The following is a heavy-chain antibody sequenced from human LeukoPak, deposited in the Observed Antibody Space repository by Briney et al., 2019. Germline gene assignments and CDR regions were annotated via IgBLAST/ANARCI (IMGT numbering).Heavy chain of an antibody. CDR2: ISTYNGNT. V-gene: IGHV1-18*01. CDR1: GYTFTSYA. Sequence: ASVKVSCKASGYTFTSYAMNWVRQAPGQGLEWMGWISTYNGNTNYAQSLQGRVTMTTDTSTSTAYMELRSLRSDDTAVYYCARGLIRYFDWLLPYFDYWGQGTLVTVSS. D-gene: IGHD3-9*01. CDR3: ARGLIRYFDWLLPYFDY. J-gene: IGHJ4*02.